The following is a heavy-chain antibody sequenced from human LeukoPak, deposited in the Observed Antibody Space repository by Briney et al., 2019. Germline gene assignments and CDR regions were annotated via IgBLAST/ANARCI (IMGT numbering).Heavy chain of an antibody. Sequence: PGGSLRLSCAASGFTFSSYDMHRVRQPTGKGLEWVSAIGVAGDTFYAGSVKGRFTISRENAKNALFLQMNSLRAGDTAVYYCTRDRHGMDVWGQGTTVTVSS. CDR1: GFTFSSYD. J-gene: IGHJ6*02. CDR2: IGVAGDT. V-gene: IGHV3-13*01. CDR3: TRDRHGMDV.